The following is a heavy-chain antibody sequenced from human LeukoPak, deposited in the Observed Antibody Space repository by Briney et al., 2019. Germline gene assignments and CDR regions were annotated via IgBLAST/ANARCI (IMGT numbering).Heavy chain of an antibody. D-gene: IGHD2-15*01. J-gene: IGHJ5*02. V-gene: IGHV1-2*02. Sequence: ASVKVSCKASGYTFTGYYMHWVRQAPGRGLEWMGWINPNSGGTNYAQKFQGRVTMTRDTSISTAYMELSRLRSDDTAVYYCARGYCSGGSCYTEINWFDPWGQGTLVTVSS. CDR3: ARGYCSGGSCYTEINWFDP. CDR1: GYTFTGYY. CDR2: INPNSGGT.